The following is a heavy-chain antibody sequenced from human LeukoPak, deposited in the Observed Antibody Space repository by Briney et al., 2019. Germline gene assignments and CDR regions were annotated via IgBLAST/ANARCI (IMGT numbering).Heavy chain of an antibody. CDR2: ISAYNGNT. CDR3: ALRSGHYYYYYMDV. V-gene: IGHV1-18*01. J-gene: IGHJ6*03. Sequence: ASVKVSCKASGYTFTSYGISWVRQAPGQGLEWMGWISAYNGNTNYAQKLQGRVTMTTDTSTSTAYMELRSLRSDDTAVYYCALRSGHYYYYYMDVWGKGTTATVSS. D-gene: IGHD6-25*01. CDR1: GYTFTSYG.